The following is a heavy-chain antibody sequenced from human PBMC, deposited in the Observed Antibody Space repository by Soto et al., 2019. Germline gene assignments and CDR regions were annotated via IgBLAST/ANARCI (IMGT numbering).Heavy chain of an antibody. J-gene: IGHJ3*02. CDR3: ARDRRLYYDSSGGAFDI. Sequence: PSETLSLTCTVSGGSISSGDYYWSWIRQPPGKGLEWIGYIYYSGSTYHNPSLKSRVTISVDTSKNQFSLKLSSVTAADTAVYYCARDRRLYYDSSGGAFDIWGQGTMVTVSS. V-gene: IGHV4-30-4*01. CDR1: GGSISSGDYY. CDR2: IYYSGST. D-gene: IGHD3-22*01.